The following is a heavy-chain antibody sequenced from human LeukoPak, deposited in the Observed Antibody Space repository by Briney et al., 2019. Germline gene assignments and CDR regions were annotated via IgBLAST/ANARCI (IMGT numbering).Heavy chain of an antibody. V-gene: IGHV4-34*01. CDR2: INHSGST. CDR3: ARGRGITMIVVVRRNWFDP. J-gene: IGHJ5*02. D-gene: IGHD3-22*01. CDR1: GGSFSSYY. Sequence: SETLSLTCAVYGGSFSSYYRSWVRQPPGKGLEWIGEINHSGSTNYNPSLKSRVTISVDTSQTQFSLKLSSVTAADTAVYYCARGRGITMIVVVRRNWFDPWGQGTLVTVSS.